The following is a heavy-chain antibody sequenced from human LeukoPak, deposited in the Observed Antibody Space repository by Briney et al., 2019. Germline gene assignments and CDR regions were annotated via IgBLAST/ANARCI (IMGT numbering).Heavy chain of an antibody. CDR1: GFTFSSYS. D-gene: IGHD3-16*02. CDR3: ARAQRIMITFGGVIVFDY. J-gene: IGHJ4*02. Sequence: GGSLRLSCAASGFTFSSYSMNWVHQAPGKGLEWVSSISSSSSYIYYADSVKGRFTISRDNAKNSLYLQMNSLRAEDTAVYYCARAQRIMITFGGVIVFDYWGQGTLVTVSS. V-gene: IGHV3-21*01. CDR2: ISSSSSYI.